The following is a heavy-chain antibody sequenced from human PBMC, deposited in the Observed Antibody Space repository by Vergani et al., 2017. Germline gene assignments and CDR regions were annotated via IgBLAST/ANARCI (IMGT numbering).Heavy chain of an antibody. CDR3: ARDRGIVGATTGGMDV. CDR1: GASMSSVGYY. Sequence: QVQLQESGPGVVKPSQTLSLTCTVSGASMSSVGYYWTWIRQSAGKRLEWIGDILGSGTANYNPSFQGRVSMSVATSKNQFSLKLSSVTAADTAVYYCARDRGIVGATTGGMDVWGQGTTVTVSS. CDR2: ILGSGTA. J-gene: IGHJ6*02. V-gene: IGHV4-61*09. D-gene: IGHD1-26*01.